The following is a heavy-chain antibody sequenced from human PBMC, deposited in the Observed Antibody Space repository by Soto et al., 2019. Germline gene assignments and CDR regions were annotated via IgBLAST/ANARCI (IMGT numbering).Heavy chain of an antibody. CDR1: GGTFSSYA. J-gene: IGHJ6*02. CDR3: ARDIAARRDYYYGMDV. D-gene: IGHD6-6*01. CDR2: IIPIFGTA. V-gene: IGHV1-69*13. Sequence: SVKVSCKASGGTFSSYAISWVRQAPGQGLEWMGGIIPIFGTANYAQKFQGRVTITADESTSTAYMEPSSLRSEDTAVYYCARDIAARRDYYYGMDVWGQGTTVTVSS.